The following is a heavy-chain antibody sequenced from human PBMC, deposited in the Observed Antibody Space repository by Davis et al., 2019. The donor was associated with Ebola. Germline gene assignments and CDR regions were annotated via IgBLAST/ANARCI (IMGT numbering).Heavy chain of an antibody. CDR3: ARDRGSYPFDY. Sequence: ASVKVSCKASGYTFTGYYMHWVRQAPGQGLEWMGWISAYNGNTNYAQKLQGRVTMTTDTSTSTAYMELRSLRSDDTAVYYCARDRGSYPFDYWGQGTLVTVSS. CDR1: GYTFTGYY. J-gene: IGHJ4*02. D-gene: IGHD1-26*01. CDR2: ISAYNGNT. V-gene: IGHV1-18*04.